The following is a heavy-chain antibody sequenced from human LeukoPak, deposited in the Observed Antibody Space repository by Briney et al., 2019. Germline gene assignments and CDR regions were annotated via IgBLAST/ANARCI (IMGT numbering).Heavy chain of an antibody. CDR2: INHSGST. CDR1: GGSFSGYY. V-gene: IGHV4-34*01. CDR3: ARAPGYSSGWYGARGTSGYFDY. Sequence: SETLSLTCAVYGGSFSGYYWSWIRQPPGKGLEWIGEINHSGSTNYNPSLKSRVTISVDTSKNQFSLKLSSVTAADTAVYYCARAPGYSSGWYGARGTSGYFDYWGQGTLVTVSS. D-gene: IGHD6-19*01. J-gene: IGHJ4*02.